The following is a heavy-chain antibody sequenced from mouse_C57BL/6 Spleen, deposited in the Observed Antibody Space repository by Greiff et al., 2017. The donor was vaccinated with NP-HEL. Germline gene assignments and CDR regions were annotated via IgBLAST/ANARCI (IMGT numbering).Heavy chain of an antibody. J-gene: IGHJ2*01. CDR1: GYTFTSYW. Sequence: QVQLQQPGAELVMPGASVKLSCKASGYTFTSYWMHWVKQRPGQGLEWIGELDPSDSYTNYNQKFKGKSTLTVDKSSSTAYMQLSSLTSEDSAVYYCARSGAAQDVYFDYWGQGTTLTVSS. D-gene: IGHD3-2*02. CDR2: LDPSDSYT. V-gene: IGHV1-69*01. CDR3: ARSGAAQDVYFDY.